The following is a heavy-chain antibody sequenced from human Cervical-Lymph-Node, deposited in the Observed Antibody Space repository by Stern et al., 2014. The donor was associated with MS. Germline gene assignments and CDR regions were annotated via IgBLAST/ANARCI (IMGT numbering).Heavy chain of an antibody. V-gene: IGHV4-31*03. CDR3: ARESGSLHYYYGMDV. J-gene: IGHJ6*02. Sequence: QVQLQESGPGLVKPSQTLSLTCTVSGGSISSGAYYWSWIRQHPGKGLEWIGYIYYSGSTYYNPSLKSRATISIDTSQNQFSLNLSSVTAADTAVYYCARESGSLHYYYGMDVWGQGTTVTVS. CDR2: IYYSGST. CDR1: GGSISSGAYY. D-gene: IGHD3-3*01.